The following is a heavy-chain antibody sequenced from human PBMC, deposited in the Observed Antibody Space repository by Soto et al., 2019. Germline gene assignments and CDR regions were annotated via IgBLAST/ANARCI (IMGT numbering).Heavy chain of an antibody. J-gene: IGHJ6*02. D-gene: IGHD3-22*01. CDR3: AKDMYYYDSSGSPDWPKPGYYYGMDV. V-gene: IGHV3-23*01. CDR2: ISGSGGST. Sequence: EVQLLESGGGLVQPGGSLRLSCAASGFTFSSYAMSWVRQAPGKGLEWVSAISGSGGSTYYADSVKGRFTISRDNSKNTLYLQMNSLRAEDTAVYYCAKDMYYYDSSGSPDWPKPGYYYGMDVWGQGTTVTVSS. CDR1: GFTFSSYA.